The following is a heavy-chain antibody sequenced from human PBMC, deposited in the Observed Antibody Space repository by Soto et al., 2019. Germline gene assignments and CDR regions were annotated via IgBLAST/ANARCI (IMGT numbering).Heavy chain of an antibody. J-gene: IGHJ6*02. CDR1: GYDYVTYA. D-gene: IGHD5-18*01. V-gene: IGHV1-18*01. Sequence: QAQLVQSGAEVKKPGASVNVSCKASGYDYVTYAITWVLQRPGQGLEWMGWISTLNGNTNYAQNFQGRVTMTTDTSTRIVHLELRSLRSDDTAVYYCARRVQVWLPDYYGMDVWGQGTTVTVSS. CDR2: ISTLNGNT. CDR3: ARRVQVWLPDYYGMDV.